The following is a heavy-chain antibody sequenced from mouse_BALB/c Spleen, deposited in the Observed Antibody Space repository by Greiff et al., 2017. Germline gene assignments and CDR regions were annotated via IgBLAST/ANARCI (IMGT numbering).Heavy chain of an antibody. CDR2: IDPENGDT. V-gene: IGHV14-4*02. Sequence: VQLQQSGAELVRSGASVKLSCTASGFNFTDYYMHWVKQRPEQGLEWIGWIDPENGDTEYAPKFPGKATMTADTSSNTAYLQLSSLTSEDTDVYYCDARITTVVATDYWGQGTSVTVSS. J-gene: IGHJ4*01. D-gene: IGHD1-1*01. CDR3: DARITTVVATDY. CDR1: GFNFTDYY.